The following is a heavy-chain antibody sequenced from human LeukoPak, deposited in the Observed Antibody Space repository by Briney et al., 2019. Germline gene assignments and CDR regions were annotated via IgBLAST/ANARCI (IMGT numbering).Heavy chain of an antibody. D-gene: IGHD5-18*01. CDR1: GFTFSNYA. CDR3: VKGSTAMVTYYFDY. V-gene: IGHV3-23*01. Sequence: GGSLRLSCVASGFTFSNYAMSWVRQAPGKGLEWVSGISGSGGTTYYADSAKGRFTITRDNSKNTLYLRRSSLRVEDTAIYYCVKGSTAMVTYYFDYWGQGTLVTVSS. CDR2: ISGSGGTT. J-gene: IGHJ4*02.